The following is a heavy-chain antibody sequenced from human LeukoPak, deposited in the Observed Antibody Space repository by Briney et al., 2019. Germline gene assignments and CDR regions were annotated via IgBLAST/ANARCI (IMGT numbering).Heavy chain of an antibody. CDR2: IYYSGST. J-gene: IGHJ4*02. V-gene: IGHV4-39*07. CDR1: GGSISSSSYY. D-gene: IGHD6-13*01. Sequence: SETLSLTCTVSGGSISSSSYYWGWIRQPPGKGLEWIGSIYYSGSTYYNPSLKSRVTISVDTSKNQFSLKLSSVTAADTAVYYCARGVGRVAAYYFDYWGQGTLVTVSS. CDR3: ARGVGRVAAYYFDY.